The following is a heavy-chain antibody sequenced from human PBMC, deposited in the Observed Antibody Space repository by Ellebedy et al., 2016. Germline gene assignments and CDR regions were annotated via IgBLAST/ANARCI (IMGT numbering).Heavy chain of an antibody. CDR1: GGTFSSYA. CDR2: IIPIFGTA. V-gene: IGHV1-69*13. D-gene: IGHD3-10*01. CDR3: ARGLVNLRDRIDYYYYYMDV. J-gene: IGHJ6*03. Sequence: SVKVSCXASGGTFSSYAISWVRQAPGQGLEWMGGIIPIFGTANYAQKFQGRVTITADESTSTAYMELSSLRSEDTAVYYCARGLVNLRDRIDYYYYYMDVWGKGTTVTVSS.